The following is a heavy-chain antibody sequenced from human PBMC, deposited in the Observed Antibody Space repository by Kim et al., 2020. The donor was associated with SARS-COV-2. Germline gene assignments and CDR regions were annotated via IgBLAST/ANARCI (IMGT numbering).Heavy chain of an antibody. V-gene: IGHV3-23*01. CDR1: GFTFSSYA. D-gene: IGHD3-3*01. Sequence: GGSLRLSCAASGFTFSSYAMSWVRQAPGKGLEWVSGISGSGGSTYYADSVMGRFTISRDNSKNTLYVQMNSLRAEDTAVYYCAKSTIFGVVMSDWYFDLWGRGTLVTVSS. J-gene: IGHJ2*01. CDR2: ISGSGGST. CDR3: AKSTIFGVVMSDWYFDL.